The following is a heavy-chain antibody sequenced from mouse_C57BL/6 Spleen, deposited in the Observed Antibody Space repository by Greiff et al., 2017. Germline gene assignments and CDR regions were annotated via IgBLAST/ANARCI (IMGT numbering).Heavy chain of an antibody. CDR2: IYPGDGDT. J-gene: IGHJ4*01. CDR3: ARGVGDYAMDY. CDR1: GYAFSSSW. V-gene: IGHV1-82*01. Sequence: QVQLQQSGPELVKPGASVKISCKASGYAFSSSWMNWVKQRPGKGLEWIGRIYPGDGDTNYNGKFKGKATLTADKSASTAYMQLSSLTSEDSAVYCCARGVGDYAMDYWGQGTSVTVSS. D-gene: IGHD1-1*02.